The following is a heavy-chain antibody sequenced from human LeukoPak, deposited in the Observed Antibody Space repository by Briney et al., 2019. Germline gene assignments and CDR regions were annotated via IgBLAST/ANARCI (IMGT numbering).Heavy chain of an antibody. D-gene: IGHD6-19*01. Sequence: PGGSLRLSCAASGFTLSKCWMCWVRPAPGKGLESVSRINTDGTVTTYADSVKGRFTVSRDNADNTMFLQMNSVRDEDTAVYYCATKQWLAPPPDSWGQGTPVTVSS. CDR2: INTDGTVT. V-gene: IGHV3-74*01. J-gene: IGHJ4*02. CDR1: GFTLSKCW. CDR3: ATKQWLAPPPDS.